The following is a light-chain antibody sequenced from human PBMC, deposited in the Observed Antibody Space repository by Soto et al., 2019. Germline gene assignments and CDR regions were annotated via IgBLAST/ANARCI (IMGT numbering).Light chain of an antibody. V-gene: IGKV3-15*01. J-gene: IGKJ4*01. CDR3: QQCRNWPLT. Sequence: EIVMTQSPATLSVSPGEGPPLSCKPSQNVYNTLAWYQQKPGQPPRLLIYDASTRATGISARFSGSGYGTEFTLTISSLQSEDFAVYFCQQCRNWPLTFGGGTKVEIK. CDR2: DAS. CDR1: QNVYNT.